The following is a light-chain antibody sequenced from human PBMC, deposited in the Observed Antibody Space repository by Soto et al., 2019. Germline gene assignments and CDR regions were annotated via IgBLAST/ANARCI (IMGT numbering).Light chain of an antibody. V-gene: IGKV3D-7*01. CDR2: GAS. Sequence: EIVMTQSPATLSLSPGERATLSCRASQSVSSSYLSWYQQKPGQAPRLLIYGASTRATGIPARFSGSGSGTDFTLTISSXQPEDFAVYHCQQDYNLPGTFGQGTKVDIK. J-gene: IGKJ1*01. CDR1: QSVSSSY. CDR3: QQDYNLPGT.